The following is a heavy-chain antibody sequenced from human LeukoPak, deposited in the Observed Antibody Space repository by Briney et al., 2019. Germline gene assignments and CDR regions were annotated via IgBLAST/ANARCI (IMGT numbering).Heavy chain of an antibody. CDR1: GFTFSSYA. J-gene: IGHJ4*02. CDR3: ARGQVDSSSSLDY. D-gene: IGHD6-6*01. V-gene: IGHV3-30-3*01. Sequence: TGGSQRLSCAASGFTFSSYAMHWVRQAPGKGLEWVAVISYDGSNKYYADSVKGRFTISRDNSKNTLYLQMNSLRAEDTAVYYCARGQVDSSSSLDYWGQGTLVTVSS. CDR2: ISYDGSNK.